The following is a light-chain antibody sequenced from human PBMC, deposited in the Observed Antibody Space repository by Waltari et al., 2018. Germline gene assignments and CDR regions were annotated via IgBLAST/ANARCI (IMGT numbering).Light chain of an antibody. Sequence: HSPLPRPPPAPGSPGPSLTSPCPGTRSDRGRSPYVSWYQQHPGKAPKLMIYEVSKRPSGVPDRFSGSKSGNTASLTVSGLQAEDEADYYCSSYAGSSYVFGTRTKVTVL. J-gene: IGLJ1*01. CDR2: EVS. V-gene: IGLV2-8*01. CDR3: SSYAGSSYV. CDR1: RSDRGRSPY.